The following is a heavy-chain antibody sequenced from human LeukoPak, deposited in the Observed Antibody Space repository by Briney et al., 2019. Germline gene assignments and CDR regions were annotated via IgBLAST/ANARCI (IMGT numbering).Heavy chain of an antibody. V-gene: IGHV3-7*01. D-gene: IGHD6-19*01. CDR2: MDPSGSQK. CDR1: EFIFNRSR. CDR3: AGWTSSNY. J-gene: IGHJ4*02. Sequence: GGSLRLSCAASEFIFNRSRMNWVRQAPGKGLEWVANMDPSGSQKRYVDSVKGRFTISKDNPGTSLYLDMFGLRAEDTAIYYCAGWTSSNYWGEGTLVTVSS.